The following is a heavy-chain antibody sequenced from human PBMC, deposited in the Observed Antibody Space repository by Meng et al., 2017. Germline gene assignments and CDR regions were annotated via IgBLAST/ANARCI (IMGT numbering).Heavy chain of an antibody. V-gene: IGHV4-4*02. Sequence: VQRQELGPGLVTTSGSLSRTGAVSGGPISSSNWWSWVRQPPGKGLEWSGEIFHSGSANYNPSLKSRVTISVDKSKNQFSLKLSSVTAADTAVYYCAGSGDHGDYMSDWGQGSLVTVSS. CDR2: IFHSGSA. J-gene: IGHJ4*02. CDR3: AGSGDHGDYMSD. D-gene: IGHD4-17*01. CDR1: GGPISSSNW.